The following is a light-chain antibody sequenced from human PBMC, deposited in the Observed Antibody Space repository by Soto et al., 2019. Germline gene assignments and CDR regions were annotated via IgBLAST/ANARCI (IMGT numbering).Light chain of an antibody. Sequence: EIVLTQSPGTLSLSPGERATLSCRASQTVSSRFLAWYQQKPGQAPRLLIYGALSRATGIPDRFSGSGSGTDFTLTINRLEPEDFAVYYCQQYGTSPGLFTFGPGTKVDIK. CDR3: QQYGTSPGLFT. CDR1: QTVSSRF. V-gene: IGKV3-20*01. J-gene: IGKJ3*01. CDR2: GAL.